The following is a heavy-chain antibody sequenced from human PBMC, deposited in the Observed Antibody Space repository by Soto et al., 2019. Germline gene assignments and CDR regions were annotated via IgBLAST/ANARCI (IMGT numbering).Heavy chain of an antibody. CDR2: IYYGGST. Sequence: QVQLQESGPGLVKPSQTLSLTCTVSGGSISSGGYYWSWIRQHPGKGLEWIGYIYYGGSTYYNPSRKSRVTTSVDTSKIHFCLKRSSVTAAGTAVYYCARAGGGDCYGGDCKEGIVGYWGQGTLVTVSS. CDR1: GGSISSGGYY. CDR3: ARAGGGDCYGGDCKEGIVGY. D-gene: IGHD2-21*02. J-gene: IGHJ4*02. V-gene: IGHV4-31*03.